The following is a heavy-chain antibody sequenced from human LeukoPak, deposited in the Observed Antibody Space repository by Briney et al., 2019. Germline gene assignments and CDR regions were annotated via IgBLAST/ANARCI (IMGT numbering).Heavy chain of an antibody. D-gene: IGHD2-15*01. CDR1: GGSISSSSYY. Sequence: PSETLSLTCTVSGGSISSSSYYWGWIRQPPGKGLEWIGSNYYSGSTYYNPSLKSRVTISVDTSKNQFSLKLSSVTAADTAVYYCASPRDIVVVVDATAGYFDLWGRGTLVTVSS. CDR3: ASPRDIVVVVDATAGYFDL. V-gene: IGHV4-39*07. CDR2: NYYSGST. J-gene: IGHJ2*01.